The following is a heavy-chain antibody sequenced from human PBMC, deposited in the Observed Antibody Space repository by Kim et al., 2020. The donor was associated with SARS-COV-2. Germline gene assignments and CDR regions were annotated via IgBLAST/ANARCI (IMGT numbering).Heavy chain of an antibody. CDR3: ARDGDS. V-gene: IGHV3-33*01. Sequence: DGTTKYYTDSVKGRFTISRDNSKSTLYLQMDSLRDEDTAVYYCARDGDSWGQGTLVTVSS. CDR2: DGTTK. J-gene: IGHJ4*02.